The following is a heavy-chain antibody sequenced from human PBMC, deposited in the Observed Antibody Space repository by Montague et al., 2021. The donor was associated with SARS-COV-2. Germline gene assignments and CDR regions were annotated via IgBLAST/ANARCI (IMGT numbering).Heavy chain of an antibody. CDR2: INHSGSS. V-gene: IGHV4-31*03. CDR3: ARDTGISGAFDI. Sequence: TLSLTCTVSGGSISSGDYYWSWIRQHPGKGLDWIGYINHSGSSYYNPSLKCRVTISVDTSKNQFSLKLSSVTAADTAVYYCARDTGISGAFDIWGQGTMVTVSS. CDR1: GGSISSGDYY. J-gene: IGHJ3*02. D-gene: IGHD2-15*01.